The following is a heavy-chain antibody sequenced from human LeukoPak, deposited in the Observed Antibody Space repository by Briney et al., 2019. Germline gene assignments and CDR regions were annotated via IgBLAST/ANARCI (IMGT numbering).Heavy chain of an antibody. Sequence: SETLSLTCTGSGGSISSSSYYSGWIRQPPGKGLEWIGSTYYSGSTYYNPSLKSRVTTSVDTSKNQFSLKLSSVTAADTAVYYCARESYGSRSYDYYYYYMDVWGKGTTVTVSS. CDR3: ARESYGSRSYDYYYYYMDV. CDR2: TYYSGST. CDR1: GGSISSSSYY. D-gene: IGHD3-10*01. J-gene: IGHJ6*03. V-gene: IGHV4-39*07.